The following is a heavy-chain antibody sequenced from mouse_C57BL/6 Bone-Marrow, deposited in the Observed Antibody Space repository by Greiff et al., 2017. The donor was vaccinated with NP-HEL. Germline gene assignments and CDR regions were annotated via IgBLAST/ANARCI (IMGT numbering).Heavy chain of an antibody. CDR3: ARNLPSFDY. CDR1: GYTFTDYY. D-gene: IGHD5-5*01. CDR2: IYPGSGNT. Sequence: VQVVESGAELVRPGASVKLSCKASGYTFTDYYINWVKQRPGQGLEWIARIYPGSGNTYYNEKFKGKATLTAEKSSSTAYMQLSSLTSEDSAVYFCARNLPSFDYWGQGTTLTVSS. J-gene: IGHJ2*01. V-gene: IGHV1-76*01.